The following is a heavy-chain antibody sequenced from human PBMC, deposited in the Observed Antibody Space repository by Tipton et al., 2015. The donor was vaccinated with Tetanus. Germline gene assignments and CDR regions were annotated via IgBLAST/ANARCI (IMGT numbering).Heavy chain of an antibody. Sequence: TLSLTCTVSGGSVSSYYWTWFRQPPGKRLEWIGFVSSSGNSNYSPSLTGRVSMSLDTSKQQFSLSLTSATAADTAVYYCARDHGITWGGMGYYYGMVVWVQGTTVTVSS. CDR2: VSSSGNS. D-gene: IGHD3-16*01. CDR1: GGSVSSYY. CDR3: ARDHGITWGGMGYYYGMVV. J-gene: IGHJ6*02. V-gene: IGHV4-4*07.